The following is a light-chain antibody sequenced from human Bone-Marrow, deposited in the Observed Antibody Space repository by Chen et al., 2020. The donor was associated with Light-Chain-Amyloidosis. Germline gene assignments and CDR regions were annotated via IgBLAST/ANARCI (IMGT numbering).Light chain of an antibody. CDR3: SSDTITNALV. J-gene: IGLJ1*01. CDR1: SSDVGGDNH. CDR2: EVT. V-gene: IGLV2-14*01. Sequence: QSALTQPASVSGSPGQSITISCTGTSSDVGGDNHVSCDQEHPDKAPKLMIYEVTNRPSWVPDRFAGSNSDNTASLTISGLQTEDGADDCCSSDTITNALVFGSGTRVTVL.